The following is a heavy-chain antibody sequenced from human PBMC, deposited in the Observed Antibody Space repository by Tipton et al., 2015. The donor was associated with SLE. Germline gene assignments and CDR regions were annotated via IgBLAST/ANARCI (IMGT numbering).Heavy chain of an antibody. CDR1: GFTFSSYG. CDR2: IWYDGSNK. CDR3: ARDHTITMFGVVIPFDM. V-gene: IGHV3-33*01. Sequence: SLRLSCAASGFTFSSYGMHWVRQAPGKGLEWVAVIWYDGSNKYYADSVKGRFTISRDNSKNSLYLQMNSLRAEDTGVYYCARDHTITMFGVVIPFDMWGQGTMVTVSS. D-gene: IGHD3-3*01. J-gene: IGHJ3*02.